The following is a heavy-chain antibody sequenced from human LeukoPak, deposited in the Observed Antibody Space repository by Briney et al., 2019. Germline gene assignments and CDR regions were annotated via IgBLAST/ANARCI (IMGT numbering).Heavy chain of an antibody. J-gene: IGHJ4*02. CDR1: GFTVSNNY. CDR3: VKDIRRGYNFGYDQFAY. D-gene: IGHD5-18*01. V-gene: IGHV3-66*01. Sequence: PGGSLRLSCAASGFTVSNNYMSWVRQAPGKGLEWVSILYSGGTTYYADSVKGRFAISRDNSKNTLYLQMNSLRAEDTALYYCVKDIRRGYNFGYDQFAYWGQGTLVTVSS. CDR2: LYSGGTT.